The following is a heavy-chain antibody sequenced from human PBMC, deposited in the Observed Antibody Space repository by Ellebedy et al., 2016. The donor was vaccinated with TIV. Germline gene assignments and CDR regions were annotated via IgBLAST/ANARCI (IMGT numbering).Heavy chain of an antibody. V-gene: IGHV3-33*01. Sequence: GGSLRLSCAASGFTFSSYGMHWVRQAPGKGLEWVAVIWYDGSNKYYADSVKGRFTISRDNSKNTLYLQMNSLRAEDTAVYYCARHNTGGVWFGELLDYFDYWGQGTLVTVSS. CDR3: ARHNTGGVWFGELLDYFDY. J-gene: IGHJ4*02. CDR2: IWYDGSNK. D-gene: IGHD3-10*01. CDR1: GFTFSSYG.